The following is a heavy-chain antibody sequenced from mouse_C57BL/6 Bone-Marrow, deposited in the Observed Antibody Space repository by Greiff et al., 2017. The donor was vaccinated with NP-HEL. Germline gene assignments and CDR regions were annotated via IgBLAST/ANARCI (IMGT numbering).Heavy chain of an antibody. CDR1: GYTFTSYW. CDR2: IYPSDSET. CDR3: AREGGYDVDY. Sequence: QVQLKQPGAELVRPGSSVKLSCKASGYTFTSYWMDWVKQRPGQGLEWIGNIYPSDSETHYNQKFKDKATLTVDKSSSTAYIQLSSLTSEDSAVYYCAREGGYDVDYWGQGTTLTVSS. J-gene: IGHJ2*01. V-gene: IGHV1-61*01. D-gene: IGHD2-2*01.